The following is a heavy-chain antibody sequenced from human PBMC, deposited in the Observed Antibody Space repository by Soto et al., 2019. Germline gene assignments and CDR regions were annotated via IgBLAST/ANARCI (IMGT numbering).Heavy chain of an antibody. CDR2: IWYDGSNK. D-gene: IGHD3-10*01. CDR1: GFTFSSYG. CDR3: AREVIVRSFGGLGVRYYGMDV. V-gene: IGHV3-33*01. J-gene: IGHJ6*02. Sequence: QVQLVESGGGVVQPGRSLRLSCAASGFTFSSYGMHWVRQAPGKGLEWVAVIWYDGSNKYYADSVKGRFTISRDNSKNTLYLQMNSLRAEDTAVYYCAREVIVRSFGGLGVRYYGMDVWGQGTTVTVSS.